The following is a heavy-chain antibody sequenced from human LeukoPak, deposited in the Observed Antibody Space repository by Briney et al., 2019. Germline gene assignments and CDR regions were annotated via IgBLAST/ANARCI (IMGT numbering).Heavy chain of an antibody. J-gene: IGHJ3*02. CDR3: ARVRSYYYDSRDAFEI. Sequence: GGSQRLSCAASGFTFSSYWMHWVRHAPGKGLVWVSRINSDGSSTSYADSVKGRFTISRDNAKNTLYLQMNSLRAEDTAVYYCARVRSYYYDSRDAFEIWGQGTMVTVSS. CDR2: INSDGSST. D-gene: IGHD3-22*01. CDR1: GFTFSSYW. V-gene: IGHV3-74*01.